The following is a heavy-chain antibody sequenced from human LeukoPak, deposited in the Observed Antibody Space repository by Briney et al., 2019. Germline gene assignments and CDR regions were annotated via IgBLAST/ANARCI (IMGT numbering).Heavy chain of an antibody. CDR1: GFTFSSYA. V-gene: IGHV3-33*08. Sequence: PGGSLRLSCAASGFTFSSYAMHWVRQAPGKGLEWVAVIWGDENHKYYGDSVRGRFTISRDNAKNTLYLQMDSLRVEDTAVYYCARDVGSAPFDYWGQGTLVTVSS. CDR2: IWGDENHK. CDR3: ARDVGSAPFDY. J-gene: IGHJ4*01. D-gene: IGHD6-25*01.